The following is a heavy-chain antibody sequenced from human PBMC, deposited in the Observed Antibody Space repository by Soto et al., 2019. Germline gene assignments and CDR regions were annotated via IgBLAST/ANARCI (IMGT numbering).Heavy chain of an antibody. V-gene: IGHV4-30-2*06. D-gene: IGHD3-10*01. CDR3: ARAPPGPSPRWVL. CDR2: IYPTGTT. Sequence: QLQLRESGSGLVKPSETLSLTGTVSGGSISSGGYSWSWIRQSPEKGLEWLGCIYPTGTTYYHPSLKSLVTISVDTSRKQFSLNLTSVTAADTAVYFCARAPPGPSPRWVLWGQGTTVTVSS. J-gene: IGHJ6*02. CDR1: GGSISSGGYS.